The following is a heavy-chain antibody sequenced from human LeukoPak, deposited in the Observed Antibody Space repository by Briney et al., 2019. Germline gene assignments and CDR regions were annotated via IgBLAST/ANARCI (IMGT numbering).Heavy chain of an antibody. CDR3: ARDKAPGSGYYYGMDV. CDR2: INPSGGST. J-gene: IGHJ6*02. V-gene: IGHV1-46*01. D-gene: IGHD3-10*01. Sequence: ASVKVSCKASGYTFTSYYMHWVRQAPGQGLEWMGIINPSGGSTSYAQKFQGRVTMTRDTSTSTVYMELSSLRSEDTAVYYCARDKAPGSGYYYGMDVWGRGTTVTVSS. CDR1: GYTFTSYY.